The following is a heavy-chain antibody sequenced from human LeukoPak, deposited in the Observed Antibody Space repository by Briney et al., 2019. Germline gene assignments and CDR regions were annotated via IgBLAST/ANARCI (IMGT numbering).Heavy chain of an antibody. V-gene: IGHV1-69*05. J-gene: IGHJ3*02. CDR3: ARGSSDAFDI. Sequence: GASAKVSCKASGGTFSSYAISWVRQAPGQGLEWMGGIIPIFGTANYAQKFQGRVTITTDESTSTAYMELSSLRSEDTAVYYCARGSSDAFDIWGQGTMVTVSS. CDR1: GGTFSSYA. CDR2: IIPIFGTA.